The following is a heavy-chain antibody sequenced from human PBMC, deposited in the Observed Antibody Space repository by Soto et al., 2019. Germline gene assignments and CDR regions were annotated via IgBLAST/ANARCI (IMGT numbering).Heavy chain of an antibody. J-gene: IGHJ4*02. Sequence: PSETLSLTCPVSGCSISSGSYYWSWLRQPPGKGLEWIGYIYYSGSTYYNPSLKSRVTISVDTSKNQFSLKLSSVTAADTAVYYCARVGGFGATTIDYWGQGTLVTVSS. CDR2: IYYSGST. CDR1: GCSISSGSYY. V-gene: IGHV4-30-4*01. D-gene: IGHD3-10*01. CDR3: ARVGGFGATTIDY.